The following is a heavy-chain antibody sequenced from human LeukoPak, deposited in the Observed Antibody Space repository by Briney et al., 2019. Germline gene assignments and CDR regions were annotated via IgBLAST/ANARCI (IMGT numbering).Heavy chain of an antibody. CDR3: AREDNWNPNDAFDI. Sequence: ASVKVSCKASGYTFTGYYMHWVRQAPGQGLEWMGWINPNSGGTNYAQKFQGRVTMTRDTSISTAYMELSRLRSDDTAVYYCAREDNWNPNDAFDIWGQGTIVTVSS. J-gene: IGHJ3*02. CDR2: INPNSGGT. V-gene: IGHV1-2*02. CDR1: GYTFTGYY. D-gene: IGHD1-1*01.